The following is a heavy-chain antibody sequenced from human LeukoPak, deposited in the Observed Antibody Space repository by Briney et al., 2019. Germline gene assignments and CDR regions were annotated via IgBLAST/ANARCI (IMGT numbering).Heavy chain of an antibody. V-gene: IGHV1-8*02. Sequence: ASVKVSCKASGYTFMDSDINWVRQATGQGLEWMGWMNPNSGNTGYTRKFQGRVSITRDTSISTAYMELSRLRSDDTAVYYCARAGVQLWDNWFDPWGQGTLVTVSS. CDR2: MNPNSGNT. D-gene: IGHD5-18*01. J-gene: IGHJ5*02. CDR3: ARAGVQLWDNWFDP. CDR1: GYTFMDSD.